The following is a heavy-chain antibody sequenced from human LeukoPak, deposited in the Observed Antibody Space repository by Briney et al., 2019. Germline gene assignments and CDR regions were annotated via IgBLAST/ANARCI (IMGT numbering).Heavy chain of an antibody. D-gene: IGHD2-21*02. V-gene: IGHV3-48*01. CDR1: GFTFSSYW. CDR3: ARVEHIVVVTAIQGG. Sequence: HPGGSLRLSCTASGFTFSSYWMTWVRQAPGKGLEWVSYISSSSSTIYYADSVKGRFTISRDNAKNSLYLQMNSLRAEDTAVYYCARVEHIVVVTAIQGGWGQGTMVTVSS. CDR2: ISSSSSTI. J-gene: IGHJ3*01.